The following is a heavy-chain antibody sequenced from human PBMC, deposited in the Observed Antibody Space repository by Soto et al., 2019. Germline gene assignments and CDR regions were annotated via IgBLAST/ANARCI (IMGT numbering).Heavy chain of an antibody. V-gene: IGHV1-46*01. CDR1: GYTFTSYY. J-gene: IGHJ6*02. CDR2: INPSGGST. Sequence: QVQLVQSGAEVKKPGASVKVSCKASGYTFTSYYMHWVRQAPGQGLEWMGIINPSGGSTSYAQKCQGRGTMTRDTSTSTVCMELSSLRSEDTAVYYCASPLAYSSSSVVAGYYYGMDVWGQGTTVTVSS. D-gene: IGHD6-6*01. CDR3: ASPLAYSSSSVVAGYYYGMDV.